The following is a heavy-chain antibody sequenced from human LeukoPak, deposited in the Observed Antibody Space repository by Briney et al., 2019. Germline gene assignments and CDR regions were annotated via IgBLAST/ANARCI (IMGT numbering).Heavy chain of an antibody. D-gene: IGHD1-1*01. CDR1: GFTFNSYP. J-gene: IGHJ4*02. CDR2: ISRNGGST. V-gene: IGHV3-64*04. CDR3: AKGQELDDGVFDS. Sequence: PGGSLRLSCSASGFTFNSYPVHWVRQAPGKGLEYVSGISRNGGSTYYADSVRGRFAISRDDSKNALFLQMNSLRLEDTAIYYCAKGQELDDGVFDSWGQGTRVTVSS.